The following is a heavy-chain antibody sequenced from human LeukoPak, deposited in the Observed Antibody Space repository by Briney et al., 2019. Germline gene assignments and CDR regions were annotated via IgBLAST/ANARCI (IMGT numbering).Heavy chain of an antibody. J-gene: IGHJ6*03. V-gene: IGHV3-20*04. CDR1: GFTFDDYG. CDR2: INWNGGST. D-gene: IGHD1-14*01. Sequence: GGSLRLSCAASGFTFDDYGMSWVRHAPGKGLEWVSGINWNGGSTGYADSAKGRFTISRDNAKNSLYLQMNSLRAEDTALYYCARTGTRYYYYYMDVWGKGTTVTVSS. CDR3: ARTGTRYYYYYMDV.